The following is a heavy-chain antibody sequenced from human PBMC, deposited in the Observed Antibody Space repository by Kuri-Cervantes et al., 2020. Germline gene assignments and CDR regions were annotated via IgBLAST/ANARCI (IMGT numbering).Heavy chain of an antibody. CDR1: GFSLSTGGMR. CDR2: IDWDDDK. CDR3: ARTHFTGFDP. V-gene: IGHV2-70*04. D-gene: IGHD2/OR15-2a*01. J-gene: IGHJ5*02. Sequence: SGPTLVKPTQTLTLTCTFSGFSLSTGGMRVSWIRQPPGKALEWLARIDWDDDKFYRTSLKTRLTISKDTSKNQVVLTMTNMDPVDTATYYCARTHFTGFDPWGQGTLVTVSS.